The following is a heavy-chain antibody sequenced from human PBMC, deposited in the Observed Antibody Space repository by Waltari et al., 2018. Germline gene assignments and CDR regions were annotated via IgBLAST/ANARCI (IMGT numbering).Heavy chain of an antibody. V-gene: IGHV4-4*07. CDR2: IYTSGST. CDR3: ARGSKNYYVDY. Sequence: QVQLQESGPGLVKPSETLSLTCTVSVGSINNYYWSWIRQPAGKGLEWIGRIYTSGSTKYNPSFKSRVTMSVNTSKNQFSLKLSSVTAADTAVYYCARGSKNYYVDYWGQGTLVTVSS. CDR1: VGSINNYY. J-gene: IGHJ4*02.